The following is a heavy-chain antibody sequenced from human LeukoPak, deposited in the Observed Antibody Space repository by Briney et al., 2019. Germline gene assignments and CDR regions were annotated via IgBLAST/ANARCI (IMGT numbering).Heavy chain of an antibody. D-gene: IGHD1-14*01. Sequence: GGSLRLSCAASGFTFSSYGMHWVRQAPGKGLEWVAVIWYDGSNKYYADSVKGRFTISRDNSKNTLYLQMNSLRAEDTAVYYCARDEPGIPTNAFDIWGQGTMVTVSS. CDR1: GFTFSSYG. CDR3: ARDEPGIPTNAFDI. CDR2: IWYDGSNK. J-gene: IGHJ3*02. V-gene: IGHV3-33*08.